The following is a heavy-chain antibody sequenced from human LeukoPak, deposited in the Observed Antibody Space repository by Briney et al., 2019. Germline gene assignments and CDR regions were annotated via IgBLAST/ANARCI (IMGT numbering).Heavy chain of an antibody. CDR2: INTGNGNT. CDR3: ARVLAVAAYVFDI. Sequence: ASVKVSCTASGYTFTSYAMHWVRQAPGQRLEWMGWINTGNGNTKYSQKFQGRVTITRDTSASTAYMELSSLRSEDTAVYYCARVLAVAAYVFDIWGQGTMVTVSS. V-gene: IGHV1-3*04. J-gene: IGHJ3*02. CDR1: GYTFTSYA. D-gene: IGHD6-19*01.